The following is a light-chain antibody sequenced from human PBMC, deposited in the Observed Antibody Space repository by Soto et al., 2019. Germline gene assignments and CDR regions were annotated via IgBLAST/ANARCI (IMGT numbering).Light chain of an antibody. V-gene: IGKV3-20*01. CDR2: GTS. Sequence: EIVLTQSPDTLSLSPGERATVSCRASQNVDSYLAWYQHKPGQAPRLLIYGTSSRAIGIPGRFSGSGSGTEFTLTISRVEPEDLAVYYCQQYATSPTTFGQGARLDNK. CDR1: QNVDSY. CDR3: QQYATSPTT. J-gene: IGKJ5*01.